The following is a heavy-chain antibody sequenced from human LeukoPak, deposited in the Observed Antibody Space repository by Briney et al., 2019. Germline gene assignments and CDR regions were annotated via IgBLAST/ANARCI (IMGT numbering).Heavy chain of an antibody. Sequence: SETLSLTCTVSGGSISSYYWNWIRQPPGKGLEWIGYIYYSGSTYYNTSLKSRVTISVDTSKNQFSLKLSSVTAADTAVYYCARGPYGSGSYWGQGTLVTVSS. CDR3: ARGPYGSGSY. D-gene: IGHD3-10*01. CDR2: IYYSGST. V-gene: IGHV4-59*12. J-gene: IGHJ4*02. CDR1: GGSISSYY.